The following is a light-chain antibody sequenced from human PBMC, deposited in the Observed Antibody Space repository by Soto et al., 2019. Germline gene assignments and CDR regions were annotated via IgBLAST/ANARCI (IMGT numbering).Light chain of an antibody. CDR2: GAS. V-gene: IGKV1-39*01. Sequence: DIQLTQSPSFLSASVGGRVTITGRASQAIRSHLAWYQQKPGKAPNLLIYGASTLQSGVPSRFSGSGSGTDFTLTISSLQPEDFATYYCQQSYSTIRTFGQGTKVDIK. J-gene: IGKJ1*01. CDR3: QQSYSTIRT. CDR1: QAIRSH.